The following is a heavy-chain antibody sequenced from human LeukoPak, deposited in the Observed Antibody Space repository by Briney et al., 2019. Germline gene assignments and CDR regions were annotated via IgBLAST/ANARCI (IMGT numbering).Heavy chain of an antibody. CDR2: IRSSGSGTDT. CDR1: GFDFNDYP. D-gene: IGHD7-27*01. Sequence: PGGSLRLSCAASGFDFNDYPMYWVRQAPGKGLEWVSNIRSSGSGTDTHYTDSVKGRFTISRDNAKRSLYLQMNSLRAEDTAVYYCARDKDWGFDFWGQGTLVTVSS. J-gene: IGHJ4*02. CDR3: ARDKDWGFDF. V-gene: IGHV3-48*01.